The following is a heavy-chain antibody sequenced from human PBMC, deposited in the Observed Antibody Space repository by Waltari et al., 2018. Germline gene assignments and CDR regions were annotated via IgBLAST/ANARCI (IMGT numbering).Heavy chain of an antibody. J-gene: IGHJ5*02. CDR3: ARSRITMVRGVTSYNWFDP. Sequence: QVQLVQSGAEVKKPGSSVKVSCKASGGTFSSYTISWVRQAPGQRLEWLGRIIPILGIANYAQKFQGRVTITADKSTSTAYMELSSLRSEDTAVYYCARSRITMVRGVTSYNWFDPWGQGTLVTVSS. CDR1: GGTFSSYT. CDR2: IIPILGIA. V-gene: IGHV1-69*02. D-gene: IGHD3-10*01.